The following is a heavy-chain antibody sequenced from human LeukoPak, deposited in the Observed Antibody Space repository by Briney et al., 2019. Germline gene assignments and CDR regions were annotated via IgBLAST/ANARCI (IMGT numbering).Heavy chain of an antibody. CDR2: IYYTGST. Sequence: KPSEALSLTCTISGGSISTYYWSWIRQPPGKGLEWIGYIYYTGSTTYNPSLKSRVTISVDTSKNHFSLKLISVTAADTAVYFCARREDFWYFDLWGRGTLVTVSS. V-gene: IGHV4-59*08. CDR1: GGSISTYY. CDR3: ARREDFWYFDL. J-gene: IGHJ2*01.